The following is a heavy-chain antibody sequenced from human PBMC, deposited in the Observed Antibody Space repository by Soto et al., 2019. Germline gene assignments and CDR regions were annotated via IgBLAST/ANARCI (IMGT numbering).Heavy chain of an antibody. V-gene: IGHV3-9*01. CDR1: GFPFDDYA. J-gene: IGHJ6*02. CDR2: ISWSSGAT. CDR3: VKDSDSYAMDV. Sequence: SLRLSCAASGFPFDDYAMHWVRQAPGKGLEWVSGISWSSGATAYADSVKGRFTISRDNAKKALYLQMNSLRPEDTGLYYCVKDSDSYAMDVWGQGTTVTVSS.